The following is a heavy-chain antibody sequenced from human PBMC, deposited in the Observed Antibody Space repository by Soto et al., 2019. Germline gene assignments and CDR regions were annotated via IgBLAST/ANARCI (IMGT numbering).Heavy chain of an antibody. CDR2: LYDVDGS. D-gene: IGHD1-1*01. CDR1: GLTISGKKY. CDR3: ATWHEREHAFDV. V-gene: IGHV3-53*01. Sequence: DVQLVESGGGLIQPGESLRLSCAAFGLTISGKKYVAWFRQAPGKGLEWVSALYDVDGSFYADSVTGRFTTSSDSSKTTVYLQMNDLRPEDKAVYYCATWHEREHAFDVWGQGTTVTISS. J-gene: IGHJ3*01.